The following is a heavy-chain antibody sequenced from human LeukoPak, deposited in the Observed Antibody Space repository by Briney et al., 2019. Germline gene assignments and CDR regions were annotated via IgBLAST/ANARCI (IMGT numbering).Heavy chain of an antibody. D-gene: IGHD3-22*01. CDR3: ARDLGPYYYDSSGYYPDVHNWFDP. CDR2: IYTSGST. Sequence: PSETLSLTCTVSGGSISSYYWSWIRQPAGKGLEWNGRIYTSGSTNYNPSLKSRVTISVDKSKNQFSLKLSSVTAADTAVYYCARDLGPYYYDSSGYYPDVHNWFDPWGQGTLVTVSS. V-gene: IGHV4-4*07. J-gene: IGHJ5*02. CDR1: GGSISSYY.